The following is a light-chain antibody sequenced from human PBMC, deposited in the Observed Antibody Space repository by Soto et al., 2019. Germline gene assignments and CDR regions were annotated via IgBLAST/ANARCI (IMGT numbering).Light chain of an antibody. CDR3: HQYNNWPLT. V-gene: IGKV3-15*01. Sequence: EIVMTQSPATLSVSPGERVTFSCRASQSVSSNLAWFQQKPGQAPRLLIHGASTRATGIPARFSASGSGSEFTLTISSLQSEDLAVYYCHQYNNWPLTFGGGTKLEI. CDR2: GAS. J-gene: IGKJ4*01. CDR1: QSVSSN.